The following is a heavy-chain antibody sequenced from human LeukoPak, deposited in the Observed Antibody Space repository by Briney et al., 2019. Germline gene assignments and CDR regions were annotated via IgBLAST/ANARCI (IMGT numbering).Heavy chain of an antibody. Sequence: RASVKVSCKASGYTFTGYYMHWVRQAPGQGLEWMGRINPNSGGTNYAQKLQGRVTMTTDTSTSTAYMELRSLRSDDTAVYYCAREAGWSKCFQHWGQGTLVTVSS. D-gene: IGHD2-15*01. CDR2: INPNSGGT. J-gene: IGHJ1*01. CDR1: GYTFTGYY. V-gene: IGHV1-2*06. CDR3: AREAGWSKCFQH.